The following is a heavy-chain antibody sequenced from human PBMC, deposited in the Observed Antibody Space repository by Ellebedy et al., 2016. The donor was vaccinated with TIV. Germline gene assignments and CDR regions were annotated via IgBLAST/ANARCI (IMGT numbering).Heavy chain of an antibody. V-gene: IGHV2-26*01. D-gene: IGHD3-22*01. J-gene: IGHJ3*01. Sequence: SGPTLVKPTETLTLTCTVSGFSLSNVKVGVSWIRQPPGKALEWLAHIFSNGEKAFSRSLKSRLTISKDSSKTQVVLTMANVDPVDTATYYCARTAPRYYYDSSGYYCRGAFDLWGQGTMVTVSS. CDR2: IFSNGEK. CDR3: ARTAPRYYYDSSGYYCRGAFDL. CDR1: GFSLSNVKVG.